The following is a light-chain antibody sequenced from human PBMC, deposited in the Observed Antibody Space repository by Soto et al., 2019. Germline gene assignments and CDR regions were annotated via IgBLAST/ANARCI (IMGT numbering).Light chain of an antibody. CDR2: DAS. CDR3: QQRTDWPLT. V-gene: IGKV3-11*01. CDR1: QSVSSY. Sequence: EIVLTQSPATLSLSPGERATLSCRASQSVSSYLAWYQQKPGQAPRLLIYDASNRGTGIPARFSSSGSGTDFPLTISRLEPEDFAVYYCQQRTDWPLTFGGGTKVEI. J-gene: IGKJ4*01.